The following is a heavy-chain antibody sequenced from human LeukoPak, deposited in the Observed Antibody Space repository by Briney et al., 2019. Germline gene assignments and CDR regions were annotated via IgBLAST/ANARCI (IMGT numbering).Heavy chain of an antibody. D-gene: IGHD1-26*01. V-gene: IGHV1-46*01. J-gene: IGHJ4*02. CDR3: ARGPALGATTGTSSDY. CDR1: GYTFTSYY. CDR2: INPSGGST. Sequence: ASVKVSCKASGYTFTSYYMHWVRQAPGQGLEWMGIINPSGGSTSYAQKFQGRVTMTRDTSTSTVYMELSSLRSEDTAVYYCARGPALGATTGTSSDYWGQGTLVTVSS.